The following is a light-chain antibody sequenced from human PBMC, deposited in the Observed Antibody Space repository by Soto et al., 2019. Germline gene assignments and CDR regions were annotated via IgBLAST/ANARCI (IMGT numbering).Light chain of an antibody. CDR3: QSYDSSLSASV. CDR1: SSNIGPGSD. CDR2: ANS. J-gene: IGLJ3*02. V-gene: IGLV1-40*01. Sequence: QPVLTQPPSVSGAPGQRVTISCTGSSSNIGPGSDVHWYQQLPGTAPKLLIYANSNRPSGVPDRFSGSKSGTSASLAITGLQAEDEADYYCQSYDSSLSASVFGGGTKLTVL.